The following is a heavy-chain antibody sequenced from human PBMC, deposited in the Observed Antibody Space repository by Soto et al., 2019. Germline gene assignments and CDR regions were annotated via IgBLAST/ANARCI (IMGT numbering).Heavy chain of an antibody. J-gene: IGHJ5*02. CDR3: ARYYDILTGYYIEAWFDP. Sequence: SETLSLTCTVSGGSISSYYWSWIRQPPGKGLEWIGYIYYSGSTNYNPSLKGRVTISVDTSKNQFSLKLSSVTAADTAVYYCARYYDILTGYYIEAWFDPWGQGTLVTVSS. CDR1: GGSISSYY. V-gene: IGHV4-59*01. D-gene: IGHD3-9*01. CDR2: IYYSGST.